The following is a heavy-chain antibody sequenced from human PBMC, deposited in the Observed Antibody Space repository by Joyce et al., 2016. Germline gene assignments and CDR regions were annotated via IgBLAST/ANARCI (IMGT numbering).Heavy chain of an antibody. CDR2: IHAGSGVT. D-gene: IGHD7-27*01. V-gene: IGHV1-3*05. Sequence: QVLLVQSGPAQKEPGASMTLSCKTSGYSFTNYALNWVRQAPGQGLEWMGRIHAGSGVTMFSQKFYDRVSITTDTSAITVYMEMRGLTSADTATYYCTRSLPHGDGDKRATDIWGQGTLVTVSS. J-gene: IGHJ4*02. CDR3: TRSLPHGDGDKRATDI. CDR1: GYSFTNYA.